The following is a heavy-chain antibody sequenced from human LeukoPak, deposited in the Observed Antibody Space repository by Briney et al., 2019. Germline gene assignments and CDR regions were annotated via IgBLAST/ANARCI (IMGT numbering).Heavy chain of an antibody. CDR3: ARGQIDLLRNYFDS. CDR2: IYAGGNS. J-gene: IGHJ4*02. CDR1: GFIVSHKY. V-gene: IGHV3-66*01. D-gene: IGHD3-22*01. Sequence: RPGGSLRLSCAASGFIVSHKYMAWVRQAPGKGLEWLSIIYAGGNSVSADSVKGRFIISRDNSRNTVHLQMNSLRDDDTAVYYCARGQIDLLRNYFDSWGPGTLVAVSS.